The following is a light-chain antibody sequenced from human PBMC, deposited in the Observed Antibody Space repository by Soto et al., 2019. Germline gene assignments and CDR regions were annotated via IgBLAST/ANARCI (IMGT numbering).Light chain of an antibody. CDR2: DDS. Sequence: SYELTQPPSVSVAPGQTARITCEGDSIGSKSVHWYQQKPGQAPVLVVYDDSGRPSGIPERFSGSNSGNTASLTLSRVEAGDEADYYCQVWIGTSDPPGVFGPGTKLTVL. CDR3: QVWIGTSDPPGV. V-gene: IGLV3-21*02. CDR1: SIGSKS. J-gene: IGLJ1*01.